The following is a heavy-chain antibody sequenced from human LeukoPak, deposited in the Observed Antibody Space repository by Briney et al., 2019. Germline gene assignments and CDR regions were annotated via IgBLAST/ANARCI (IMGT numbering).Heavy chain of an antibody. V-gene: IGHV1-3*01. CDR1: GYTFTSYA. J-gene: IGHJ6*04. D-gene: IGHD2-15*01. CDR3: ARGLGYCSGGSCYSYGMDV. Sequence: ASVKVSCKASGYTFTSYAMHWVRQAPGQRLEWMGWINAGNGNTKYSQKFQGRVTITGDTSASTAYMELSSLRSEDTAVYYCARGLGYCSGGSCYSYGMDVWGKGTTVTVSS. CDR2: INAGNGNT.